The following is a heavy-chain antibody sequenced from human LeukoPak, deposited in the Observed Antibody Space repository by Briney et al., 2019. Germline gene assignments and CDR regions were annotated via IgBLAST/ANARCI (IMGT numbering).Heavy chain of an antibody. Sequence: SETLSLTCTVSGYSISSGYYWGWIRQPPGKGLEWIGNIHQSGSVYYNPSVKSRVSISMDTSKNQFSLKLNSVTAADTAVYYCARDSDHTSMLFKGFDYWGQGTLVTVSP. CDR1: GYSISSGYY. CDR2: IHQSGSV. CDR3: ARDSDHTSMLFKGFDY. J-gene: IGHJ4*02. D-gene: IGHD5-18*01. V-gene: IGHV4-38-2*02.